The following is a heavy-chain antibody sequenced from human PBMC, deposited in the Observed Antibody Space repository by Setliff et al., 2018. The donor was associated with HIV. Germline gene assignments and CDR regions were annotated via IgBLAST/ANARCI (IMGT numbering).Heavy chain of an antibody. J-gene: IGHJ6*03. Sequence: AGGSLRLSCAASGFTSNDHAIHWVRQIPGKGLEWVSGIFWNSGHTGYADSVKGRFTTSRDNARNSLYLQMNSLRAEDTALYYCAKDFTVTTQHYFYYMDVWGKGTTVTVSS. V-gene: IGHV3-9*02. CDR1: GFTSNDHA. CDR3: AKDFTVTTQHYFYYMDV. D-gene: IGHD4-17*01. CDR2: IFWNSGHT.